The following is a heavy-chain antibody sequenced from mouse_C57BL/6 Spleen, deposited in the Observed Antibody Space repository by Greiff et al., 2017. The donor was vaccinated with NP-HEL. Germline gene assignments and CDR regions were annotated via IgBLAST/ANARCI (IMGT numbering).Heavy chain of an antibody. V-gene: IGHV1-78*01. Sequence: VQLQQSDAELVKPGASVKISCKVSGYTFTDHTIHWMKQRPEQGLEWIGYIYPRDGSTKYNEKFKGKATLTADKSSSTAYMQLNSLTSEDSAVYFCAKEIYDGYDGFAYWGQGTLVTVSA. CDR1: GYTFTDHT. D-gene: IGHD2-2*01. CDR2: IYPRDGST. CDR3: AKEIYDGYDGFAY. J-gene: IGHJ3*01.